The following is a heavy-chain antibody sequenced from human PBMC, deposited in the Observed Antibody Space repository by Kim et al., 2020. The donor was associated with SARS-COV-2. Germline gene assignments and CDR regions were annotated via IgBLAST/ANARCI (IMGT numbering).Heavy chain of an antibody. J-gene: IGHJ4*02. Sequence: GGSLRLSCAASGLTLSTYGMHWVRQAPGKGLEWVAVISYDGSNKYYADSVKGRFTISRDNSKNTLYLQMNSLRAEDTAVYYCAKDRDSSGYYYGYWGQGTLVTVST. CDR2: ISYDGSNK. D-gene: IGHD3-22*01. CDR3: AKDRDSSGYYYGY. CDR1: GLTLSTYG. V-gene: IGHV3-30*18.